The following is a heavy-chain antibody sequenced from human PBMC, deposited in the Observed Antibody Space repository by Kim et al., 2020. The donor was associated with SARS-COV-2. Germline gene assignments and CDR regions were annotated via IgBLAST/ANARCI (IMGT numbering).Heavy chain of an antibody. D-gene: IGHD3-9*01. Sequence: SETLSLTCAVYGGSFSGYYWSWIRQPPGKGLEWIGEINHSGSTNYNPSLKSRVTISVDTSKNQFSLKLSSVTAADTAVYYCAREVRYFDWLLDFWGQGTL. CDR2: INHSGST. CDR3: AREVRYFDWLLDF. V-gene: IGHV4-34*01. CDR1: GGSFSGYY. J-gene: IGHJ4*02.